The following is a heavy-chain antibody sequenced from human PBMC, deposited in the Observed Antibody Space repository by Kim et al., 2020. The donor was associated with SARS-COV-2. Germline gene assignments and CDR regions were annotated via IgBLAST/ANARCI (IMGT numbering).Heavy chain of an antibody. CDR3: ARGRYYYDSSGYYIDYFDY. Sequence: SETLSLTCTVSGGSISSYYWSWIRQPPGKGLEWIGYIYYSGSTNYNPSLKSRVTISVDTSKNQFSLKLSSVTAADTAVYYCARGRYYYDSSGYYIDYFDYWGQGTLVTVSS. V-gene: IGHV4-59*01. D-gene: IGHD3-22*01. J-gene: IGHJ4*02. CDR1: GGSISSYY. CDR2: IYYSGST.